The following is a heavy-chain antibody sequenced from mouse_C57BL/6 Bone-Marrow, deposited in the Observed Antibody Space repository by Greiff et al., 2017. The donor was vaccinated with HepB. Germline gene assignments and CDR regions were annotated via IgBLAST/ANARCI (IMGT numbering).Heavy chain of an antibody. CDR1: GFTFSSYG. CDR2: ISSGGSYT. Sequence: EVKLVESGGDLVKPGGSLKLSCAASGFTFSSYGMSWVRQTPDKRLEWVATISSGGSYTYDPDSVKGRFTISRDNAKNTLYLQMSSLKSEDTAMYYCASYGSSPWFAYWGQGTLVTVSA. J-gene: IGHJ3*01. V-gene: IGHV5-6*01. D-gene: IGHD1-1*01. CDR3: ASYGSSPWFAY.